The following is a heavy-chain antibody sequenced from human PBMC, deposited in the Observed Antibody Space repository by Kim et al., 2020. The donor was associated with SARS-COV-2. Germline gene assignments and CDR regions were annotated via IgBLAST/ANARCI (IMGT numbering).Heavy chain of an antibody. V-gene: IGHV3-9*01. CDR3: GKDLLPGGLEV. CDR2: IDLNSGRI. J-gene: IGHJ6*02. D-gene: IGHD2-15*01. CDR1: GLTFKDYA. Sequence: GGSLRLSCVVSGLTFKDYAMHWVRQAPGKGLEWVSGIDLNSGRIDYSDSVRGRFTISKDSARNSFYLQMNSLRTEDTAVYYCGKDLLPGGLEVWGQGTTVIVSS.